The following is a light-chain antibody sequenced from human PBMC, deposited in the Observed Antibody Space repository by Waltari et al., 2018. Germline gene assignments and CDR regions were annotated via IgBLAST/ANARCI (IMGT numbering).Light chain of an antibody. V-gene: IGKV4-1*01. CDR3: QQYYSAPWT. Sequence: DIVMTQSPDSLAVSLGERATIHCKSSQSILYSSNNKNYLAWFHQKPGQPPKLLIYWASTRQSGVPDRFSGSGSGTDFILTISSLQAEDVAVYYCQQYYSAPWTFGQGTKVEIK. CDR1: QSILYSSNNKNY. CDR2: WAS. J-gene: IGKJ1*01.